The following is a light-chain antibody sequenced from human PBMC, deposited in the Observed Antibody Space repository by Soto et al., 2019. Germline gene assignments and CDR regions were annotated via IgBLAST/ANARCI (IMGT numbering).Light chain of an antibody. V-gene: IGKV3-20*01. CDR2: GAS. CDR1: QSVSSRY. J-gene: IGKJ3*01. Sequence: EIVLTQSLGTLSLSPGEGATLSCRASQSVSSRYLAWYQQKPGQAPRLLIYGASTRATGIPARFSGSGSGTEFTLTISSLQSEDFAVYYCQCYSGHPPAVFGPGTRWIS. CDR3: QCYSGHPPAV.